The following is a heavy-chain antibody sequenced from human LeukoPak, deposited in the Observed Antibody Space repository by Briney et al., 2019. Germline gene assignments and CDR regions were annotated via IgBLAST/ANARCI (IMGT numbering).Heavy chain of an antibody. Sequence: GGSLRLSRAASGFTYSNACMSWVRQASGKGLEGVGRIKIKTDGGPTDYAAPVNGRVTISSNDSKNTLYLQMNSLKTEDTAVYYCTTGIEYFDWLLMGGYYFDYWGQGTLVTVSS. CDR3: TTGIEYFDWLLMGGYYFDY. J-gene: IGHJ4*02. CDR1: GFTYSNAC. CDR2: IKIKTDGGPT. V-gene: IGHV3-15*01. D-gene: IGHD3-9*01.